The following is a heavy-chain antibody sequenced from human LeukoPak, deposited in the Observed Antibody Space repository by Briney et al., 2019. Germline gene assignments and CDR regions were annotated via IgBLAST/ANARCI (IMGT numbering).Heavy chain of an antibody. CDR1: GGSISSHY. V-gene: IGHV4-59*11. CDR3: ARGGVRFLEYDY. D-gene: IGHD3-3*01. CDR2: IYYSGCT. J-gene: IGHJ4*02. Sequence: PSETLSLTCTVSGGSISSHYCSWIRQPPGKGLEWIGYIYYSGCTNYNPSLKSRVTISVDTYKNQFSLKLSSVTAEDSAVYYCARGGVRFLEYDYWGQGTLVTVSS.